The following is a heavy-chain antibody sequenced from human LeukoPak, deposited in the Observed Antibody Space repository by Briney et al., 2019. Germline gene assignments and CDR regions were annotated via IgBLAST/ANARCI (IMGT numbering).Heavy chain of an antibody. V-gene: IGHV3-21*06. J-gene: IGHJ1*01. CDR1: GFIFSSHS. CDR3: ARGPGLAVAPLQH. CDR2: ISGDKNYI. Sequence: GGSLRLSCAASGFIFSSHSISWVRQAPGKGLEWISSISGDKNYIYYADAVRGRITISRDNAENSIYLQMTSLRAEDTANCARGPGLAVAPLQHWGQGTLVIVSS. D-gene: IGHD6-19*01.